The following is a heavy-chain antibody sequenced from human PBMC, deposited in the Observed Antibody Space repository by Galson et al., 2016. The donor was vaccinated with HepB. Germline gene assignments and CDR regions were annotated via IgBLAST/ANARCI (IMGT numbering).Heavy chain of an antibody. CDR3: AKDQVTRHASWEH. Sequence: SLRLSCAASGFTFSNYAITWVRQAPGKGLEWVSAIRPNSERTYYTNSVKGRFTISRDNFKNTVYLQMNSLRAEDTVVYYCAKDQVTRHASWEHWGQGTLVSVSS. V-gene: IGHV3-23*01. D-gene: IGHD2-21*02. CDR2: IRPNSERT. CDR1: GFTFSNYA. J-gene: IGHJ1*01.